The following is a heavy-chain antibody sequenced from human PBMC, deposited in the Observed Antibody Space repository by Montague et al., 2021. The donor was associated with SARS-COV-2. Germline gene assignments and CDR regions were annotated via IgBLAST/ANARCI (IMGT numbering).Heavy chain of an antibody. CDR1: GYSISSGDY. CDR3: ARQLPSYCATNKCYPYYFDG. CDR2: ISYTGRT. V-gene: IGHV4-38-2*02. J-gene: IGHJ4*02. Sequence: SETLSLTCTVSGYSISSGDYWGWIRQSPGKGLEWIGSISYTGRTYYNPSLRSRVSFSMDTSKNHFSLSLSSVTVADTAAYFCARQLPSYCATNKCYPYYFDGWGQGALVTVSS. D-gene: IGHD2-8*01.